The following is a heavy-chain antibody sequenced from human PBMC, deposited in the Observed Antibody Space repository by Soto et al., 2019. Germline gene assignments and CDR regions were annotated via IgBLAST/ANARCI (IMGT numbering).Heavy chain of an antibody. CDR3: ARVQYSSLKYYFDY. Sequence: SXTLSLTCTVSGGSISSGGYYWIWIRQHPGKGLEWIGYIYYSGSTYYNPSLKSRVTISVDTSKNQFSLKLSSVTAADTAVYYCARVQYSSLKYYFDYWGQGTLVTVSS. D-gene: IGHD6-6*01. V-gene: IGHV4-31*03. CDR2: IYYSGST. CDR1: GGSISSGGYY. J-gene: IGHJ4*02.